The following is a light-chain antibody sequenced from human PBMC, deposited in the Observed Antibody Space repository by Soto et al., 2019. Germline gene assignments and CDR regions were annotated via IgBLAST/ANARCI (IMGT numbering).Light chain of an antibody. CDR2: GAF. CDR1: QNINTN. J-gene: IGKJ4*01. Sequence: DIVMTQSPATLSVSPGERATLSCRASQNINTNLAWYQQKPGQAPRLLVYGAFTRAPGIPARFSGSGSGTEFALTITSLQSEDFAVYYCQQYNNWPPGITFGGGTKVDIK. CDR3: QQYNNWPPGIT. V-gene: IGKV3-15*01.